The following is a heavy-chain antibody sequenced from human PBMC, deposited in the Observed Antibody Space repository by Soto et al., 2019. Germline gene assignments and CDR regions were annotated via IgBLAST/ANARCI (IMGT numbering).Heavy chain of an antibody. Sequence: SETLSLTCTVSGGSISSSSYYWGWIRQPPGKGLEWIGSIYYSGSTYYNPSLKSRVTISVDTSKNQFSLKLSSVTAADTAVYYCARLLYYDFWSGPSYYYYYMDVWGKGTTVTVSS. CDR3: ARLLYYDFWSGPSYYYYYMDV. D-gene: IGHD3-3*01. CDR1: GGSISSSSYY. CDR2: IYYSGST. J-gene: IGHJ6*03. V-gene: IGHV4-39*01.